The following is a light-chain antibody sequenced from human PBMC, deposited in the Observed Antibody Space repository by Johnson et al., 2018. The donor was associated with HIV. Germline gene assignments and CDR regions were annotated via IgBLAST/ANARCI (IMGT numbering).Light chain of an antibody. CDR1: SSNIGNNF. J-gene: IGLJ1*01. Sequence: QSVLTQPPSVSAAPGQRVTISCSGSSSNIGNNFVSWYQQLPGTAPKVLIYDTSTRPSGIPDRFSGSKSGTSATLGITCLQTGDEADYYCGTWSSSLSGCFGPGTKVTVL. V-gene: IGLV1-51*01. CDR2: DTS. CDR3: GTWSSSLSGC.